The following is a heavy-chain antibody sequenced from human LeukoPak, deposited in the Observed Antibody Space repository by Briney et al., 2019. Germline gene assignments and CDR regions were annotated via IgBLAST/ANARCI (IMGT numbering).Heavy chain of an antibody. CDR3: AKRFCDRGGHFDY. J-gene: IGHJ4*02. CDR2: ISVSDDTT. D-gene: IGHD2-15*01. CDR1: GFTFSNYA. V-gene: IGHV3-23*01. Sequence: GGSLRLSCAASGFTFSNYAMSWVRLAPGKGLEWVSAISVSDDTTYYADSVKGRFTISRDNSKITLYLQMNSLRAEDTAVYYCAKRFCDRGGHFDYWGQGTLVTVSS.